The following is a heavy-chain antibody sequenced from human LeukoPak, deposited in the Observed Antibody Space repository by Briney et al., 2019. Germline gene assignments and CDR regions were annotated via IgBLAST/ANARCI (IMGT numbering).Heavy chain of an antibody. CDR2: IKQDGSEK. CDR3: ARDRGSYSSSWYVAFDI. D-gene: IGHD6-13*01. V-gene: IGHV3-7*01. CDR1: GFTFSSYW. J-gene: IGHJ3*02. Sequence: GGSLRLSCAASGFTFSSYWMSWVRQAPGKGLEWVANIKQDGSEKYYVDSVKGRFTISRDNAKNSLYLQMNSLRAEDTAVYYCARDRGSYSSSWYVAFDIWGQGTMVTVSS.